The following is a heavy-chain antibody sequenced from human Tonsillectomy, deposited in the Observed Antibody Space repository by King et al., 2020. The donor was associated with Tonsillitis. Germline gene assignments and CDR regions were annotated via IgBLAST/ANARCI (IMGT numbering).Heavy chain of an antibody. J-gene: IGHJ4*02. CDR1: GFSLSTSGVG. CDR3: AHQGDILTGYDY. CDR2: IYWNDDK. D-gene: IGHD3-9*01. Sequence: TLKESGPTLVKPTQTLTLTCTFSGFSLSTSGVGVGWIRQPPGKALEWLALIYWNDDKRYSLSLKSRLTITKDTSKNQVVLTITNMYPVDTATYYCAHQGDILTGYDYWGQGTLVTVAS. V-gene: IGHV2-5*01.